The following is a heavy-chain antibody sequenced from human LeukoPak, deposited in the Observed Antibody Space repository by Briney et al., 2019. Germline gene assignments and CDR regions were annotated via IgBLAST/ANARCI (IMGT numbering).Heavy chain of an antibody. CDR3: AKMGAYSSSWYGFIDY. J-gene: IGHJ4*02. Sequence: GESLKISCKGSGYSFTSYWIGWVRQMPGKGLEWMGIIYPDDSDTRYSPSFQGQVTISVDKSIRTAYLQWSSLKASDTAMYYCAKMGAYSSSWYGFIDYWGQGTLVTVSS. CDR2: IYPDDSDT. CDR1: GYSFTSYW. D-gene: IGHD6-13*01. V-gene: IGHV5-51*01.